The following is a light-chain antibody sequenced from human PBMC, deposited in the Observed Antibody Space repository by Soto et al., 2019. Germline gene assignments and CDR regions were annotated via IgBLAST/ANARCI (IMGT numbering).Light chain of an antibody. CDR3: QQYNNWPQT. V-gene: IGKV3-15*01. Sequence: VMTQAPSTLSVSPGERVTLSCRASQTINNNVAWYQLKDGQVPRLLIYGASTRAADVPARFSGGGSGTEFTLTISSLQSEDFAEYHCQQYNNWPQTFGQRTKVDIK. CDR2: GAS. CDR1: QTINNN. J-gene: IGKJ1*01.